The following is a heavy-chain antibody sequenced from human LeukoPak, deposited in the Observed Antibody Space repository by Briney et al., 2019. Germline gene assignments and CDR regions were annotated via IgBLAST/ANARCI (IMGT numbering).Heavy chain of an antibody. CDR2: IYTSGST. J-gene: IGHJ4*02. CDR3: ARDDSSSSMFDY. D-gene: IGHD6-6*01. CDR1: GGSISSGSYY. Sequence: SETLSLTCTVSGGSISSGSYYWSWIRQPAGKGLEWIGRIYTSGSTNYNPSLRSRVTISVDTSKNQFSLKLSSVTAADTAVYYCARDDSSSSMFDYWGQGTLVTVSS. V-gene: IGHV4-61*02.